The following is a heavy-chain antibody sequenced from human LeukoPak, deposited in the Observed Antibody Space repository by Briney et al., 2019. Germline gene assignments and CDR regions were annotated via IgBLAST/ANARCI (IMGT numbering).Heavy chain of an antibody. Sequence: PSETLSLTCTVSGGFISGYYWSWIRQPPGKGLEWVGYIYYSGSTNYNPSLKSPVTISVDTSKNQFSLKLSSVTAADTAVYYCARLHCSGGSCHDYWGQGTLVTVSS. V-gene: IGHV4-59*08. CDR2: IYYSGST. CDR3: ARLHCSGGSCHDY. J-gene: IGHJ4*02. D-gene: IGHD2-15*01. CDR1: GGFISGYY.